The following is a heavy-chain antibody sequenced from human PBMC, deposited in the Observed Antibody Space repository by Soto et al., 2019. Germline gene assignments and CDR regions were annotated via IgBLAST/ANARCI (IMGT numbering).Heavy chain of an antibody. CDR3: AKATRKYYYDSSGYPNWFDP. D-gene: IGHD3-22*01. Sequence: GGSLRLSCAASGFTFSSYGMHWVRQAPGKGLEWVAVISYDGSNKYYADSVKGRFTISRDNSKNTLYLQMNSLRAEDTAVYYCAKATRKYYYDSSGYPNWFDPWGQGTLVTVSS. V-gene: IGHV3-30*18. J-gene: IGHJ5*02. CDR1: GFTFSSYG. CDR2: ISYDGSNK.